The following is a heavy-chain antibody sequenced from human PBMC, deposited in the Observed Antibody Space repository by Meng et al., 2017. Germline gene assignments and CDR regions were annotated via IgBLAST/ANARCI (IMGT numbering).Heavy chain of an antibody. J-gene: IGHJ5*02. CDR3: ARGVLGGYARGHWFDP. CDR1: GGSISSSSYY. V-gene: IGHV4-39*07. CDR2: IYYSGST. Sequence: SETLSLTCTVSGGSISSSSYYWGWIRQPPGKGLEWIGSIYYSGSTYYNPSLKSRVTISVDTSKNQFSLKLSSVTAADTAVYYCARGVLGGYARGHWFDPWGQGTLVTAPQ. D-gene: IGHD5-12*01.